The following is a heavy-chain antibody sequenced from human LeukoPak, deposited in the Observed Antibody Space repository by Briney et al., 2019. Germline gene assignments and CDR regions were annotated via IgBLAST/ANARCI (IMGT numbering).Heavy chain of an antibody. J-gene: IGHJ6*03. CDR2: INHSGST. CDR3: ARRQLGYSSGWYYYYYMDV. D-gene: IGHD6-19*01. V-gene: IGHV4-34*01. CDR1: GGSFSGYY. Sequence: SETLSLTCAVYGGSFSGYYWSWIRQPPGKGLEWIGEINHSGSTNYNPSLKSRVTISVDTSKNQLSLKLSSVTAADTAVYYCARRQLGYSSGWYYYYYMDVWGKGTTVTISS.